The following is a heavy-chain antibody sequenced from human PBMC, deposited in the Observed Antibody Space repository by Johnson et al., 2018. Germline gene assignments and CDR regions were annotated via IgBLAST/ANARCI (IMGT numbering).Heavy chain of an antibody. V-gene: IGHV3-23*04. D-gene: IGHD2-15*01. J-gene: IGHJ6*02. CDR1: GFTFSSYA. CDR3: TRAYCRGGSGRFYYNYYGMDG. CDR2: ISGGGGTT. Sequence: EVQLVESGGGVVQPGRSLRLSCAASGFTFSSYALSWVRQAPGKGLEWVSAISGGGGTTYYADSVKGRFTISRDNSKNTLYLQLNSLRVEDTAVYYCTRAYCRGGSGRFYYNYYGMDGWGQGTTVTVSS.